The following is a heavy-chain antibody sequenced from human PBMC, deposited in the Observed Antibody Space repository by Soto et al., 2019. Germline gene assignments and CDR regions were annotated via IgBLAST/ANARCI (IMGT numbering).Heavy chain of an antibody. J-gene: IGHJ3*02. V-gene: IGHV1-69*02. D-gene: IGHD2-2*01. Sequence: QVQLVQSGAEVKKPGSSVKVSCKASGGTFSSYTISWVRQAPGQGLEWMGRIIPILGIANYAQKFQGRVTMTANQFTSKDYMELSNLRTDDTAVYYCARAFPEYCSSTSCYVSWDLFSYAFDIWGQGTMVTGSS. CDR3: ARAFPEYCSSTSCYVSWDLFSYAFDI. CDR1: GGTFSSYT. CDR2: IIPILGIA.